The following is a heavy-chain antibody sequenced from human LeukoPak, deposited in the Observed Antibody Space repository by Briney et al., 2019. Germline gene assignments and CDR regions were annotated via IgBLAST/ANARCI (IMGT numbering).Heavy chain of an antibody. D-gene: IGHD4-11*01. CDR2: ISSDGNKK. V-gene: IGHV3-30*09. J-gene: IGHJ4*02. CDR1: GFTFTTYA. CDR3: ARDVGRDTITTEIEY. Sequence: GGSLRLSCATSGFTFTTYAMQWVRQAPGKGLEWVAVISSDGNKKNYADSVKGRFAISKDSSKNTLYLQMNTLRAEDTALYYCARDVGRDTITTEIEYWGQGTLVTVSS.